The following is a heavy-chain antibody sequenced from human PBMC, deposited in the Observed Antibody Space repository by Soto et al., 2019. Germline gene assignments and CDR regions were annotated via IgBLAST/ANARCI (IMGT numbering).Heavy chain of an antibody. Sequence: GGSLRLSCAASGFTFSSYAMSWVRQAPGKGLEWVSAISGSGGSTYYADSVKGRFTISRDNSKNTLYLQMNSLRAEDTAVYYCAKGLHIVVVTAIYLHAFDIWGQGTMVTVSS. J-gene: IGHJ3*02. CDR3: AKGLHIVVVTAIYLHAFDI. CDR1: GFTFSSYA. V-gene: IGHV3-23*01. D-gene: IGHD2-21*02. CDR2: ISGSGGST.